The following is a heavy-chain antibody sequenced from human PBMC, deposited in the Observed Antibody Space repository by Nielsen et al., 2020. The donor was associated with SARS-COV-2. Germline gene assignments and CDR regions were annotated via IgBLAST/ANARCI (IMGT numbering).Heavy chain of an antibody. CDR2: ISTRSSST. CDR1: GFIFSDYN. V-gene: IGHV3-48*01. Sequence: GESLKISCAASGFIFSDYNMNWVRQAPGKGLEWVSYISTRSSSTYYADFVKGRFTISRDNAKDSLYLQMNSLRVEDTAVYYCVVMYGDSSRRNWFDPWGQGTLVTVSS. CDR3: VVMYGDSSRRNWFDP. J-gene: IGHJ5*02. D-gene: IGHD4-17*01.